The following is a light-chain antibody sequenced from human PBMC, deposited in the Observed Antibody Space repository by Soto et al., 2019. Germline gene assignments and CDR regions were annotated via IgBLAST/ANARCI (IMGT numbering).Light chain of an antibody. J-gene: IGKJ2*01. Sequence: EIVMTQSPATLSVSPGERATLSCRASQRVSSNLAWYQHEPGQAPRLLIYGASTRVTGIPARFSASGSGTEFSLTISSLQSEDFAVYYCQQYNNWPPKQYTFGQGTKLEIK. CDR1: QRVSSN. CDR3: QQYNNWPPKQYT. V-gene: IGKV3-15*01. CDR2: GAS.